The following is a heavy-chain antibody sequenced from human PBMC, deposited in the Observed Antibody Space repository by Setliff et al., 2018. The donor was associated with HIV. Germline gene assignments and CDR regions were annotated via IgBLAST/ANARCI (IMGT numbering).Heavy chain of an antibody. V-gene: IGHV4-34*01. D-gene: IGHD3-16*02. CDR1: GGSFRGYY. CDR2: INHSGST. CDR3: ARGSDYIWGNYRFPFDY. Sequence: SEPLSLTCAVYGGSFRGYYWSWIRQPPGKGLEWIGEINHSGSTNYNPSLKSRVTISVDTSKSQFSLKLSSVTAADTALYYCARGSDYIWGNYRFPFDYWGQGTLVTVSS. J-gene: IGHJ4*02.